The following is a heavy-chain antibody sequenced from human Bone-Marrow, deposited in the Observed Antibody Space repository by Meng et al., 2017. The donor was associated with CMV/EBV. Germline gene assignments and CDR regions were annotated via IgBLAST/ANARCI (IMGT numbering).Heavy chain of an antibody. CDR2: IYPGDSDT. Sequence: GESLKISCKGSGYSFTTYWIGWVRQMPGKGLEWMGIIYPGDSDTTYSPSFQGHVTISADKSISTAYLQWNSLKASDTAIYYCARHVKTGGAFDIWGQGTMVTVS. V-gene: IGHV5-51*01. CDR3: ARHVKTGGAFDI. J-gene: IGHJ3*02. CDR1: GYSFTTYW.